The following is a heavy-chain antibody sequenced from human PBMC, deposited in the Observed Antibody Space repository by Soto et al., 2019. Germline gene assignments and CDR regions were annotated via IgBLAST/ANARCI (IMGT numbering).Heavy chain of an antibody. J-gene: IGHJ4*02. Sequence: QVQLQESGPGLVKPSGTLSLTCAVSGGSISSSNWWSWVRQPPGKGLHWIGEIYHSGSTNYIPSLKSRVPISVDKSRNQCSLKLSSVTAADTDVYYCARRWGEGRVDYWGQGTLVTVSS. CDR2: IYHSGST. D-gene: IGHD3-10*01. CDR3: ARRWGEGRVDY. V-gene: IGHV4-4*02. CDR1: GGSISSSNW.